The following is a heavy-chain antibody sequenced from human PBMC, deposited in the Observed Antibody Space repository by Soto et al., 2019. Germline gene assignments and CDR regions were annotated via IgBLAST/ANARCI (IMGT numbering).Heavy chain of an antibody. Sequence: PSETLSLTCAVSGGSISSGGYSWSWIRQPPGKGLEWIGYIYHSGSTYYNPSLKSRVIISVDRSKNQFSLKLSSVTAAGTAVYYCARAADSSNWYDYWGQGTLVTVSS. CDR1: GGSISSGGYS. CDR2: IYHSGST. V-gene: IGHV4-30-2*01. CDR3: ARAADSSNWYDY. D-gene: IGHD6-13*01. J-gene: IGHJ5*01.